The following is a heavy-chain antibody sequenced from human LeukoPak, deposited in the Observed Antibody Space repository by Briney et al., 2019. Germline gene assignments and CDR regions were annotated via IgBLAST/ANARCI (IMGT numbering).Heavy chain of an antibody. CDR1: GYTFTGYY. CDR2: INPNSGGT. D-gene: IGHD1-26*01. V-gene: IGHV1-2*02. CDR3: ARGEWELLYYYYYMDV. J-gene: IGHJ6*03. Sequence: ASVKVSCKASGYTFTGYYMHWVRQAPGQGLEWMGWINPNSGGTNYAQKFQGRVTMTRDTSISTAYMELSRLRSDDTAVYYCARGEWELLYYYYYMDVWGKGTTVTVSS.